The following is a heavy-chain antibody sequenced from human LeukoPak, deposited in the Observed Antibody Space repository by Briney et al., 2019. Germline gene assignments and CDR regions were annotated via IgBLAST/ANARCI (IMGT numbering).Heavy chain of an antibody. CDR1: GFTFSGYS. V-gene: IGHV3-21*04. CDR2: ISSTSSYI. J-gene: IGHJ5*02. Sequence: PGGSLRLSCAASGFTFSGYSMNWVRQAPGKGLEWVSTISSTSSYIYYADSVKGRFTISRDNAKNSLYLQMSSLRAEDTAVYYCATSGGSYWSWGQGTLVTVSS. D-gene: IGHD1-26*01. CDR3: ATSGGSYWS.